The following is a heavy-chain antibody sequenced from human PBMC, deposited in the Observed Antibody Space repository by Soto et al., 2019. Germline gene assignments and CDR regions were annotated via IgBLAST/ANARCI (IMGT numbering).Heavy chain of an antibody. D-gene: IGHD5-18*01. CDR3: ARLVDTADFDY. CDR1: GGTFSSYT. CDR2: IIPILGIA. V-gene: IGHV1-69*02. Sequence: QVQLVQSGAEVKKPGSSVKVSCKASGGTFSSYTISCVRQAPGQGLEWMGRIIPILGIANYAQKFQGRVTITADKSTITAYMELSSLRSEETAVYYCARLVDTADFDYWGQGTLVTVSS. J-gene: IGHJ4*02.